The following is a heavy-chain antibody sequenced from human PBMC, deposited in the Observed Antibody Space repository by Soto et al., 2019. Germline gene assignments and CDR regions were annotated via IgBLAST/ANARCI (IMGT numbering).Heavy chain of an antibody. J-gene: IGHJ6*02. Sequence: PGGSLKPSCVASGFTFSTHAMSWVRQAPGKGLEWVSSFSGSGGNTYYADSVKGRLTISRDDSKNTLYLQINSLRVEDTAVYYCAKDPPWTVGPLAMDVWGQGTTVTVSS. V-gene: IGHV3-23*01. CDR1: GFTFSTHA. CDR3: AKDPPWTVGPLAMDV. CDR2: FSGSGGNT. D-gene: IGHD2-2*01.